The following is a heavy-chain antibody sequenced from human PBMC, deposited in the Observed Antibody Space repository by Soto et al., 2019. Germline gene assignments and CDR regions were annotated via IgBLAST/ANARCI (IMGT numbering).Heavy chain of an antibody. CDR1: GFTFSSYG. CDR3: EKDPGRHSYGYRAYYYYYHMDG. V-gene: IGHV3-30*18. Sequence: QVQLVESGGGVVQPGRSLRLSCAASGFTFSSYGMHWVRQAPGKGLEWVAVISYDGSNKYYADSVKGRFTISRDNSKNTLYLQMNRLRAEDTAVYYCEKDPGRHSYGYRAYYYYYHMDGWGKGTTVTVSS. D-gene: IGHD5-18*01. CDR2: ISYDGSNK. J-gene: IGHJ6*03.